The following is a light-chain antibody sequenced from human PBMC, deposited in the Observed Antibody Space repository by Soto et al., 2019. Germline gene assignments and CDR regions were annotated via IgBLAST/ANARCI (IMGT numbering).Light chain of an antibody. J-gene: IGKJ5*01. V-gene: IGKV1D-12*01. CDR3: QQANSLPII. Sequence: DIQMTQSPPSLSASVGDRVTITCRASQDIGGWLAWYQQKPGKAPRLLVYGASTLQSGVPSRFSGSGSGTDFTLTISSLQPEDFASYFCQQANSLPIIFGQGTRLEIK. CDR2: GAS. CDR1: QDIGGW.